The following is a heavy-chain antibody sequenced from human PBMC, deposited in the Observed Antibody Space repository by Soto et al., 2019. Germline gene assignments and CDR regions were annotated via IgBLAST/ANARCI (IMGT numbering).Heavy chain of an antibody. CDR1: GYNFTPFW. CDR3: ARLGFPAAIYFDS. CDR2: IYPGDSET. Sequence: GESLTISFQCSGYNFTPFWIGWVRQMPGKGLEWMGIIYPGDSETKYSPDFEGQVTISADRSTNTAYLQWRSLRASDTAMYYCARLGFPAAIYFDSWGLGTLVTVSS. D-gene: IGHD6-25*01. V-gene: IGHV5-51*01. J-gene: IGHJ4*02.